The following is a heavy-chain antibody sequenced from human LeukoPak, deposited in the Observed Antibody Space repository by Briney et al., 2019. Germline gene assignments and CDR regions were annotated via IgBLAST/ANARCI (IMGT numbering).Heavy chain of an antibody. Sequence: SETLSLTCTVSGGSISSGSYYWGWIRQPPGKGLEWIGNIYYSGSTYYNPSLKSRVSISVDTSKNQFSLKLTSVTAADTAVYYCARAPEYGLYYFDYWGQGTLVTISS. CDR3: ARAPEYGLYYFDY. D-gene: IGHD1-14*01. CDR1: GGSISSGSYY. J-gene: IGHJ4*02. V-gene: IGHV4-39*07. CDR2: IYYSGST.